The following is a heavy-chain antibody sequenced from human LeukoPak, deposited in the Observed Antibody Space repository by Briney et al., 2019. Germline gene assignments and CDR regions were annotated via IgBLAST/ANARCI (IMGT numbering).Heavy chain of an antibody. CDR3: ARSHHGVSYVDY. D-gene: IGHD3-16*01. Sequence: ASVKVSCKASGYTFTGYYMHWVRQAPGQGLEWMGWINPNSGGTNYAQKFQGRVTMTRDTSVSTAYMELSRLRSDDTAVYYCARSHHGVSYVDYWGQGTLVTVSS. V-gene: IGHV1-2*02. CDR1: GYTFTGYY. CDR2: INPNSGGT. J-gene: IGHJ4*02.